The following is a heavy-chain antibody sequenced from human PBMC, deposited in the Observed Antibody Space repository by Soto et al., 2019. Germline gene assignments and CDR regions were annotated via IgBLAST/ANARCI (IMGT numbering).Heavy chain of an antibody. D-gene: IGHD1-26*01. J-gene: IGHJ3*02. V-gene: IGHV4-39*01. CDR2: IYYSGST. CDR1: GGSISSSSYY. Sequence: SETLSLTCTVSGGSISSSSYYWGWIRQPPGKGLEWIGSIYYSGSTYYNPSLKSRVTISVDTSKNQFSLKLSSVTAADTAVYYCAIKLLSGSYAFDIWGQGTMVTVSS. CDR3: AIKLLSGSYAFDI.